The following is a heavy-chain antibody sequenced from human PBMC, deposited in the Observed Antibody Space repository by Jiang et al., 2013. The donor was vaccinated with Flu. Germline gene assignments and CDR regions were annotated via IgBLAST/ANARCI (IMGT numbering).Heavy chain of an antibody. CDR1: GYTFTGYY. V-gene: IGHV1-2*02. J-gene: IGHJ4*02. CDR3: ARVCGGDCPLPLYYFDY. CDR2: INPNSGGT. Sequence: SGAEVKKPGASVKVSRKASGYTFTGYYMHWVRQAPGQGLEWMGWINPNSGGTNYAQKFQGRVTMTRDTSISTAYMELSRLRSDDTAVYYCARVCGGDCPLPLYYFDYWGQGTLVTVSS. D-gene: IGHD2-21*02.